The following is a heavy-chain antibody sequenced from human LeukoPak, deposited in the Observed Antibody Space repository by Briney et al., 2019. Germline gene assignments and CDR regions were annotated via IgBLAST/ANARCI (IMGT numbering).Heavy chain of an antibody. CDR2: ISDDGSTK. CDR1: GITFSGFE. CDR3: SRRFRD. J-gene: IGHJ4*02. V-gene: IGHV3-48*03. Sequence: PGGSLRLSCVGSGITFSGFELNWVRQAPGKGLDWVSYISDDGSTKTYGDSVEGRFTISRDNAKNTLSLQMNSLRLEDTGAYYCSRRFRDWGRGILVTVSS.